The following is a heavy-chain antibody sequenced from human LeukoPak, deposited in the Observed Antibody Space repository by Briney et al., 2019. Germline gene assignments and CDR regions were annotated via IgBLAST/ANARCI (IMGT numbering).Heavy chain of an antibody. D-gene: IGHD6-19*01. Sequence: SETLSLTCTVSGGSISSYYWSWIRQPPGKGLEWIGYIYYSWSTNYNPSLKSRVPISVDTSKNQFSLKLSSVTAADTAVYYCARDRSGWDSFDYWGQGTLVTVSS. CDR1: GGSISSYY. J-gene: IGHJ4*02. CDR3: ARDRSGWDSFDY. V-gene: IGHV4-59*01. CDR2: IYYSWST.